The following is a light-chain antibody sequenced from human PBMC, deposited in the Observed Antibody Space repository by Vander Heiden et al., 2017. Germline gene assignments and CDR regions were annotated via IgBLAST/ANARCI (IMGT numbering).Light chain of an antibody. CDR2: DTS. CDR3: LLSYSGARQV. CDR1: TGAVTSGHY. J-gene: IGLJ3*02. V-gene: IGLV7-46*01. Sequence: QAVLTQEPSLTVSPGGTVTLTCGSSTGAVTSGHYPYWFQQKPGQAPRTLIYDTSNKHSWTPARFSGSLLGGKAALTLSGAQPEDDAEYYCLLSYSGARQVFGGGTKLTVL.